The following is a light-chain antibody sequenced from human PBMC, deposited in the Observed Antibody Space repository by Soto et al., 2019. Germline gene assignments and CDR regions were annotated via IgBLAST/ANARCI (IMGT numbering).Light chain of an antibody. CDR3: QQYYFSPLT. V-gene: IGKV4-1*01. CDR1: RSLLYYSNNKDS. CDR2: WPS. Sequence: DIVLTQSPDSLAVSLGERVTINCKSSRSLLYYSNNKDSLAWYQQEPGQPPRLLVYWPSTRESEVPDRFSGSETGTDFNLTISSLQAEDVALYYCQQYYFSPLTFGPGTKVEI. J-gene: IGKJ3*01.